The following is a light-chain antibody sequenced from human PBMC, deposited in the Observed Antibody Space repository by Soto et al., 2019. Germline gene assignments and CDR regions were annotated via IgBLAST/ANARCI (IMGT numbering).Light chain of an antibody. J-gene: IGKJ1*01. Sequence: EVLLRQSPGTLSLSPGERATLSCRASQSVSGSYLAWYQQKPGQAPRLLIYAASSRTIGTPDRFSGSGSGTDFTLTISRLEPEDLAVYYCQHHGRSPPTFGQGTKVDIK. CDR3: QHHGRSPPT. CDR1: QSVSGSY. V-gene: IGKV3-20*01. CDR2: AAS.